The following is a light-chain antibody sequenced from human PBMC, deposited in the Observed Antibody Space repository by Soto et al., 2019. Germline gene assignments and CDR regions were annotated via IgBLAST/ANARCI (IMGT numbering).Light chain of an antibody. CDR3: QQYNNWPRT. CDR2: GAS. J-gene: IGKJ1*01. Sequence: EIVMTQSSATLSVSPGERATLSCRASHSVGSNLAWYQQKPGQAPRLLIFGASSRATGIPARFSGRGSGTEFTLTISSLQSEDIAVYYCQQYNNWPRTFGQGTKVEI. V-gene: IGKV3-15*01. CDR1: HSVGSN.